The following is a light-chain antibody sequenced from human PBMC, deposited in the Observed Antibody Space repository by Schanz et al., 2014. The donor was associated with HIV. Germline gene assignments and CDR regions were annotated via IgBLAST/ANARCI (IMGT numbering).Light chain of an antibody. CDR1: QSVLHSPNNKNY. CDR3: QQFFSTRGT. CDR2: WAS. Sequence: DIVMTQSPDSLAVSLGERATIKCKSSQSVLHSPNNKNYLAWYQQKPGQPPKLLIYWASTRESGVPDRFSGSGSGTDFTLTISSLQAEDVAVYYCQQFFSTRGTFGQGTKVEI. V-gene: IGKV4-1*01. J-gene: IGKJ1*01.